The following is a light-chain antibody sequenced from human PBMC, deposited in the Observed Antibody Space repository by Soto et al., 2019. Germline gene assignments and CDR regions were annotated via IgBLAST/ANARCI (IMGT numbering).Light chain of an antibody. CDR3: GPYSGCPLWT. Sequence: ESAGPLTYSTGETDTPSFRASQSVSSSFFAEWQEKPGQAPRLLIYDAASKAASIPDGIGGSGSGTDFALTISRLVQAEVGVVYCGPYSGCPLWTFGQGTKVDNK. V-gene: IGKV3-20*01. CDR2: DAA. CDR1: QSVSSSF. J-gene: IGKJ1*01.